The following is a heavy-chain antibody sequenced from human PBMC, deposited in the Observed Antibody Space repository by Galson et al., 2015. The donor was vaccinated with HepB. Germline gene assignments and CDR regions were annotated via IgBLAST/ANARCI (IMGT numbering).Heavy chain of an antibody. CDR1: GYTFTGYY. V-gene: IGHV1-2*02. CDR2: INPNSGGT. Sequence: CKASGYTFTGYYMHWVRQAPGQGLEWMGWINPNSGGTNYAQKFQGRVTMTRDTSISTAYMELSRLRSDDTAVYYCARGFVVVPAAILDGMDVWGQGTTVTVSS. D-gene: IGHD2-2*01. J-gene: IGHJ6*02. CDR3: ARGFVVVPAAILDGMDV.